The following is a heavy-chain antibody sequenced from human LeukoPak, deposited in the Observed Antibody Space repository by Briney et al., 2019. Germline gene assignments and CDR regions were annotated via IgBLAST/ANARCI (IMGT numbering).Heavy chain of an antibody. V-gene: IGHV3-30-3*01. CDR3: ARDIYGDGSGYFDY. CDR2: ISYDGSNK. J-gene: IGHJ4*02. D-gene: IGHD3-10*01. Sequence: GGSLRLSCAASGFTFSSYAMHWVRQAPGKGLEWVAVISYDGSNKYYADSVKGRFTISRDNSKNTLYLQMNSLRAEDTAVYYCARDIYGDGSGYFDYWGQGTLVTVSS. CDR1: GFTFSSYA.